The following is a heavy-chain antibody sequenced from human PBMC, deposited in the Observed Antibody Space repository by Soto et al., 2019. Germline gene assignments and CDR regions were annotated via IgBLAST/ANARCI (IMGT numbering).Heavy chain of an antibody. CDR3: ASLHEYYYGMDV. CDR2: ISLSSGTK. CDR1: GFTFSGYT. Sequence: GGSLSLSCAASGFTFSGYTMNWVRQAPGKGLEWVSYISLSSGTKSYADSVKGRFTLSRDNAKNTLYLQMNSLRAEDTAVYYCASLHEYYYGMDVWGQGTTVTVSS. J-gene: IGHJ6*02. V-gene: IGHV3-48*01.